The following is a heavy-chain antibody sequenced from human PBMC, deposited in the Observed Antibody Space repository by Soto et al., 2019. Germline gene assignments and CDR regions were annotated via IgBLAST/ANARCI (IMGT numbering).Heavy chain of an antibody. Sequence: ASVKVSCKSSGYPFTSYYIHWVRQAPGQGLEWMGIINPSGGSTSYAQKFQGRVTMTRDTSTSTVYMELSSLRSEDTAVYYCARGGYYGSGSYPPLSYFDYWGQGTLVTVSS. J-gene: IGHJ4*02. CDR2: INPSGGST. V-gene: IGHV1-46*03. CDR3: ARGGYYGSGSYPPLSYFDY. D-gene: IGHD3-10*01. CDR1: GYPFTSYY.